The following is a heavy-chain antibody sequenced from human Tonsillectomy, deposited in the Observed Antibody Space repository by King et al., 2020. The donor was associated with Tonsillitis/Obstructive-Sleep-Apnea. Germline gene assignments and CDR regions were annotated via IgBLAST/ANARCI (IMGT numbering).Heavy chain of an antibody. D-gene: IGHD5-18*01. V-gene: IGHV3-15*07. CDR2: IKSKSDGGTT. CDR3: TPDPGSPAMVHYVLDV. CDR1: GFIFSNAW. Sequence: EVQLVQSGGGLVKPGGSLRLSCAASGFIFSNAWMNWVRQAPGKGLEWVGRIKSKSDGGTTDYTAPVKGRFTISRDDSKNTLYLQMSSLKTEDTAVYYCTPDPGSPAMVHYVLDVWGQGTTVTVSS. J-gene: IGHJ6*02.